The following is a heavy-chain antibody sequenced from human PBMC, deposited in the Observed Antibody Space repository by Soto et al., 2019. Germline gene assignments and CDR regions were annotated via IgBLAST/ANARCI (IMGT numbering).Heavy chain of an antibody. CDR2: ISYDGSNK. Sequence: GGSLRLSCAASGFTFSSYAMHWVRQAPGKGLEWVAVISYDGSNKYYADSVKGRFTISRDNSKNTLYLQMNSLRAEDTAVYYCAKDSSGSAYYYGMDVWGRGTTVTVSS. CDR3: AKDSSGSAYYYGMDV. J-gene: IGHJ6*02. CDR1: GFTFSSYA. D-gene: IGHD2-15*01. V-gene: IGHV3-30-3*01.